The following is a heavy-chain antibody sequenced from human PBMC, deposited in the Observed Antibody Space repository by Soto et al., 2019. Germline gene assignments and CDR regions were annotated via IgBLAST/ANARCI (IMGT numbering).Heavy chain of an antibody. CDR1: GGSVSSTSYY. Sequence: SETLSLTCTVSGGSVSSTSYYWGWIRQPPGKGLEWIGTIYYSGTTYYSPSLKGRLTKSVDPSKNQFSLKLTYVTAADTAMYYCARPKTIGAAAGKGWFDPWGQGTLVTVSS. CDR3: ARPKTIGAAAGKGWFDP. CDR2: IYYSGTT. V-gene: IGHV4-39*01. J-gene: IGHJ5*02. D-gene: IGHD6-13*01.